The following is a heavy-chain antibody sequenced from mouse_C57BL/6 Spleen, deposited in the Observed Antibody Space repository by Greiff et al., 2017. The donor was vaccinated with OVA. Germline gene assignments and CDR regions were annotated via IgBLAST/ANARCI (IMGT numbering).Heavy chain of an antibody. Sequence: EVKLQESGGGLVQPGGSLKLSCAASGFTFSDYYMYWVRQTPEKRLEWVAYISNGGGSTYYPDTVKGRFTISRDNAKNTLYLQMSRLKSEDTAMYYCARLTGAMDYWGQGTSVTVSS. CDR1: GFTFSDYY. CDR2: ISNGGGST. D-gene: IGHD3-1*01. J-gene: IGHJ4*01. CDR3: ARLTGAMDY. V-gene: IGHV5-12*01.